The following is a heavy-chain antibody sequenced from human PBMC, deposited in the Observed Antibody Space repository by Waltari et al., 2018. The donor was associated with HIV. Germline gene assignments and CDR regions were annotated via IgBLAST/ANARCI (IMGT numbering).Heavy chain of an antibody. CDR2: NSHRGVNT. Sequence: EVQLLESGGALVQPGGSLRLSCAASGFTFSKSAMSWVRQGPGKGLEWVSSNSHRGVNTYSADSVKGRVTISRDNAMNTMFLQINSLRAEDTAVYYCAKDREGEVVLYSVDYWGQGTLVTVSS. J-gene: IGHJ4*02. CDR1: GFTFSKSA. V-gene: IGHV3-23*01. CDR3: AKDREGEVVLYSVDY. D-gene: IGHD2-15*01.